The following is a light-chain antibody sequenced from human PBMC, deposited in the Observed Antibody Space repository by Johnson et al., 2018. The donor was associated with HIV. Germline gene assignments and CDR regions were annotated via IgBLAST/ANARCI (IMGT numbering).Light chain of an antibody. CDR3: GAWDGRLGVYV. V-gene: IGLV1-51*01. CDR2: DNN. J-gene: IGLJ1*01. CDR1: SSNIGRNY. Sequence: QSVLTQPPSVSAAPGQKVTISCSGSSSNIGRNYVSWYQQLRGTAPKLLIFDNNKRPSGIPDRFSASKSGTSATLGITGLQPGDEADYYCGAWDGRLGVYVFVTGTKVTV.